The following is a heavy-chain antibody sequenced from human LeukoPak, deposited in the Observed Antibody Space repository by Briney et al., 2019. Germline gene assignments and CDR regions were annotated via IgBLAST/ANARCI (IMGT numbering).Heavy chain of an antibody. J-gene: IGHJ4*02. V-gene: IGHV3-9*01. CDR2: ISWNSGSI. D-gene: IGHD3-22*01. CDR3: AKDGGGVYYDSSGYDY. Sequence: GRSLRLSCAASGFTFDDYAMHWVRQAPGKGLEWVSGISWNSGSIGYADSAKGRFTISRDNAKNSLYLQMNSLRAEDTALYYCAKDGGGVYYDSSGYDYWGQGTLVTVSS. CDR1: GFTFDDYA.